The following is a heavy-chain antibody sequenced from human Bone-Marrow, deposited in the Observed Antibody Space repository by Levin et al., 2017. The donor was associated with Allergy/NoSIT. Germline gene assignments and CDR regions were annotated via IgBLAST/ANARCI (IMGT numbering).Heavy chain of an antibody. CDR3: AKDSGFGHDNADYFEN. CDR1: GFTFEDYA. V-gene: IGHV3-9*01. Sequence: GGSLRLSCVASGFTFEDYAMHWVRQTPGKGLEWVSGVSWDSGSIDYADSVQGRFTISRDNAKNSLYLQMNSLRPEDSAWYFCAKDSGFGHDNADYFENWGQGTLVTVSS. CDR2: VSWDSGSI. D-gene: IGHD3/OR15-3a*01. J-gene: IGHJ1*01.